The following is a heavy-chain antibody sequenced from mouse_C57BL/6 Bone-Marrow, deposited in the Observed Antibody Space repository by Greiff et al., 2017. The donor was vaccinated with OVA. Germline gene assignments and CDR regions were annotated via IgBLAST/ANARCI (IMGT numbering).Heavy chain of an antibody. D-gene: IGHD2-2*01. Sequence: QVQLQQPGAELVKPGASVKLSCKASGYTFTSYWMHWVKQRPGQGLEWIGMIHPNSGSTNYNEKFKGKATLTVDKSSSTAYMQLSSLTSEDSAVYYCAFYGYDPDYWGQGTTLTVSS. J-gene: IGHJ2*01. CDR2: IHPNSGST. CDR3: AFYGYDPDY. CDR1: GYTFTSYW. V-gene: IGHV1-64*01.